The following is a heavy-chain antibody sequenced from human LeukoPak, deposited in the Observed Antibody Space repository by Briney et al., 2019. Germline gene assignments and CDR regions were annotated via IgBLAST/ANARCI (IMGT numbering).Heavy chain of an antibody. Sequence: ASVKVSCKASGYTFTGYYMHWVRQAPGQGLEWMGWINPNSGGTNYAQKFQGRVTMTRDTSISTAYMELSRLRSDDTAVYYCARVSRITMVRGASFDYWGQGTLVTVSS. J-gene: IGHJ4*02. D-gene: IGHD3-10*01. CDR3: ARVSRITMVRGASFDY. CDR2: INPNSGGT. CDR1: GYTFTGYY. V-gene: IGHV1-2*02.